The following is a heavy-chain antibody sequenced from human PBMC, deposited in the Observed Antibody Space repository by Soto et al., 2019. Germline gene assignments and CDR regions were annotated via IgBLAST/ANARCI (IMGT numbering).Heavy chain of an antibody. J-gene: IGHJ4*02. D-gene: IGHD3-3*01. Sequence: EVQLVESGGGLVQPGRSLRLSCAASGFTFDDYAMHWVRQAPGKGLEWVSGISWNSGSIGYADSVKGRFTISRDNAKNSLYVQMNSLRAEDTALYYCAKDNLRFLEWLSGDFDYWGQGTLVTVSS. CDR3: AKDNLRFLEWLSGDFDY. V-gene: IGHV3-9*01. CDR2: ISWNSGSI. CDR1: GFTFDDYA.